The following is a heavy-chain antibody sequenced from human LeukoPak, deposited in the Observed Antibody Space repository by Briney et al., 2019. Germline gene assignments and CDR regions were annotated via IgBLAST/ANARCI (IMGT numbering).Heavy chain of an antibody. V-gene: IGHV3-30*18. CDR3: AKDQGGSYYRAFDI. CDR1: GFTFSSYG. CDR2: ISYDGSNK. Sequence: PGGPLRLSCAASGFTFSSYGMHWVRQAPGKGLEWVAVISYDGSNKYYADSVKGRFTISRDNSKNTLYLQMNSLRAEDTAMYYCAKDQGGSYYRAFDIWGQGTMVTVSS. D-gene: IGHD1-26*01. J-gene: IGHJ3*02.